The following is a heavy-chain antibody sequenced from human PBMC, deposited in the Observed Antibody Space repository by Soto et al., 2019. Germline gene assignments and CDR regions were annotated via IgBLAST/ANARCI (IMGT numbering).Heavy chain of an antibody. J-gene: IGHJ3*02. CDR2: INPNSGGT. CDR3: ARATYYYDSSGYYPPLPNAFDI. CDR1: GYTFTGYY. D-gene: IGHD3-22*01. V-gene: IGHV1-2*02. Sequence: ASVKVSCKASGYTFTGYYMHWVRQAPGQGLEWMGWINPNSGGTNYAQKFQGRVTMTRDTSISTAYMELSRLRSDDTAVYYCARATYYYDSSGYYPPLPNAFDIWGLGAMVTVSS.